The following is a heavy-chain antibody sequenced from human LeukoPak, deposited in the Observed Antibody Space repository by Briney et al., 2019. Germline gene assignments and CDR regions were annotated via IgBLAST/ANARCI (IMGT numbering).Heavy chain of an antibody. CDR3: AKDIELGGGLLGAFDY. J-gene: IGHJ4*02. CDR2: IGWNSGSI. Sequence: GRSLRLSCAASRFNLGDYAMPWVRQAPGKGLELVSRIGWNSGSIAYADSVKGRFTISRDNAKNSLYLQMNSLRPEDTALYYCAKDIELGGGLLGAFDYWGQGTLVTVSS. D-gene: IGHD2/OR15-2a*01. V-gene: IGHV3-9*01. CDR1: RFNLGDYA.